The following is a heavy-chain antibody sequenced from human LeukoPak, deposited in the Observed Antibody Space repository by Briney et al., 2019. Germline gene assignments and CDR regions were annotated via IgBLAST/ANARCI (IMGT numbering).Heavy chain of an antibody. D-gene: IGHD2-2*01. J-gene: IGHJ4*02. Sequence: GGSLRLSSAASGFTFSSYAMSWVRQAPGKGLEWVSAISGSGGSTYYADSVKGRFTISRDNSKNTLYLQMNSLRAEDTAVYHCAKEGCSSTSCYPLGYWGQGTLVTVSS. V-gene: IGHV3-23*01. CDR2: ISGSGGST. CDR3: AKEGCSSTSCYPLGY. CDR1: GFTFSSYA.